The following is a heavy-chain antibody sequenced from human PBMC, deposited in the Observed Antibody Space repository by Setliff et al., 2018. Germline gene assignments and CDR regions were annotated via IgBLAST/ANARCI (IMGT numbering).Heavy chain of an antibody. D-gene: IGHD3-3*01. CDR2: ISGYNGNT. Sequence: VSVKVSCKTSGYTFINYGLSWMRQAPGQGLEWMGWISGYNGNTDYAQNLQGRVTMTIDTSTSTAYMELRSLRSDDTAVYYCARVPRLEWLLPTFDSWGQGTLVTVSS. CDR1: GYTFINYG. J-gene: IGHJ4*02. V-gene: IGHV1-18*01. CDR3: ARVPRLEWLLPTFDS.